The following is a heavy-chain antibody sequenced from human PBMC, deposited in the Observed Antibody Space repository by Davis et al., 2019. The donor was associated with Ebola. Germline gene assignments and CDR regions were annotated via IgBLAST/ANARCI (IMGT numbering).Heavy chain of an antibody. CDR1: GFSFSSHG. V-gene: IGHV3-33*06. CDR2: IWYDGSNQ. J-gene: IGHJ4*02. Sequence: GESLKISCAASGFSFSSHGMYWGRQAPGKGLEWVAGIWYDGSNQYYEDSVKGRFTISRDNSKNTLYLQMNSLRAEDTAVYYCAKTGGYCSGGSCYHRFGYLEVDYWGQGTLVTVSS. D-gene: IGHD2-15*01. CDR3: AKTGGYCSGGSCYHRFGYLEVDY.